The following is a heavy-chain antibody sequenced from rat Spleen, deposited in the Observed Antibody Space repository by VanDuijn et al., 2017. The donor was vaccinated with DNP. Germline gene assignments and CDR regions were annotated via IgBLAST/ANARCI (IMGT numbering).Heavy chain of an antibody. J-gene: IGHJ2*01. CDR2: ISYDGSST. V-gene: IGHV5-7*01. D-gene: IGHD1-11*01. Sequence: EVQLVESGGGLVQPGRSLKLSCAASGFTFSDYNMAWVRQAPKKGLEWVATISYDGSSTYYRDSVKGRFTISRDNAKSTLYLQMDSLRSEDTATYYGARKSMGDYGGPYYFDYWGQGVMVTVSS. CDR1: GFTFSDYN. CDR3: ARKSMGDYGGPYYFDY.